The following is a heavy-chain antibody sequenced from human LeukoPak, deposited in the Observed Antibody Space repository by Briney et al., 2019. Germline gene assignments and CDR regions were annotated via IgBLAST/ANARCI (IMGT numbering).Heavy chain of an antibody. D-gene: IGHD2-21*01. J-gene: IGHJ4*02. CDR1: GFTFSDYY. V-gene: IGHV3-11*04. CDR2: ITDSGTTI. CDR3: ARGGFVAPFDY. Sequence: GGSLRLSCAASGFTFSDYYMSWIRQAPGKGLEWVSYITDSGTTIYYADSVKGRFTVSRDNAKKSLYLQMNSLRAEDTAVYYCARGGFVAPFDYWGQGTLVTVSS.